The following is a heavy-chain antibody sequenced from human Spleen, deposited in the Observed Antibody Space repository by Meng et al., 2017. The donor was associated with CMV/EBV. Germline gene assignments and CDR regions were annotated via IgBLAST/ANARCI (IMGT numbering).Heavy chain of an antibody. CDR1: GYTFTSYE. J-gene: IGHJ5*02. Sequence: SGYTFTSYEMNWVRQATGQGLEWMGWMNPNNAKTGYTQKFQGRVPITWNTSISTAYMELSSLRSEDTAVYYCARLRYGSGTSRWLDPWGQGTLVTVSS. V-gene: IGHV1-8*03. D-gene: IGHD3-10*01. CDR3: ARLRYGSGTSRWLDP. CDR2: MNPNNAKT.